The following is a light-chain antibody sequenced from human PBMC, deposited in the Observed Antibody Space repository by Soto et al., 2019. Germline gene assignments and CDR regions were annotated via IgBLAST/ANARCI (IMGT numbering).Light chain of an antibody. J-gene: IGLJ2*01. V-gene: IGLV3-21*04. CDR2: YDS. CDR1: NIGSKS. Sequence: SYELTQPPSVSVAPGKTARITCGGNNIGSKSVHWYQQKPGQAPVVVIYYDSDRPSGIPERFSGSNSGNTATLTISRVEAGDEADYYCQVWDSSSDHGVFGGGTKLTVL. CDR3: QVWDSSSDHGV.